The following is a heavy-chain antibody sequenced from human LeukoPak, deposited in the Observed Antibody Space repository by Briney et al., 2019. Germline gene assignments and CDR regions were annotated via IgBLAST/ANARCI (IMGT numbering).Heavy chain of an antibody. CDR2: IYYSGST. CDR3: ARRASGSYYIDF. D-gene: IGHD1-26*01. J-gene: IGHJ4*02. Sequence: SETLSLTCTVFGGSINNYYWSWIRQPPGKGLELIGYIYYSGSTNYNPSLKSRVTISVDTSKNQFSLKLSSVTAGDTALYYCARRASGSYYIDFWGQGTLVTVSS. CDR1: GGSINNYY. V-gene: IGHV4-59*08.